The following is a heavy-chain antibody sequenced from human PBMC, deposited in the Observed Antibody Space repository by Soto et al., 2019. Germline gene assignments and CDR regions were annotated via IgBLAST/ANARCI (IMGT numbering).Heavy chain of an antibody. CDR2: MNPNSGNT. D-gene: IGHD3-10*01. V-gene: IGHV1-8*01. Sequence: QVQLVQSGAEVKKPGASVKVSCKASGYTFTSYDINWVRQATGQGLEWMGWMNPNSGNTGYAVKFQGRVTMTRNTSISTAYMELSSLRSEDTAVYYCARGINYYASGDDAFDIWGQGTMVTVSS. CDR1: GYTFTSYD. J-gene: IGHJ3*02. CDR3: ARGINYYASGDDAFDI.